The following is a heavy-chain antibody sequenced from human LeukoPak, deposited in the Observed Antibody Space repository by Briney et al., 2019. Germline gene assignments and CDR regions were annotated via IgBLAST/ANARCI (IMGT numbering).Heavy chain of an antibody. CDR3: AREVKGRYFDY. J-gene: IGHJ4*02. Sequence: GGSLRLSCAASGFTFSSYAMHWVRQAPGKGLEWVAVISYDGSNKYYADSVKGRFTISRDNSKNTLYLQMNSLRAEDTAVYYCAREVKGRYFDYWGQGTLVTVSS. V-gene: IGHV3-30-3*01. CDR1: GFTFSSYA. CDR2: ISYDGSNK.